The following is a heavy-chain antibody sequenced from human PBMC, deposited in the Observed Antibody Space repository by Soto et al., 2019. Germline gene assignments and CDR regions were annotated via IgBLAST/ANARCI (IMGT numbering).Heavy chain of an antibody. J-gene: IGHJ4*02. Sequence: SETLSLTCAVYGGSFSGYYWSWIRQPPGKGLEWIGEINHSGSTNYNPSLKSRVTISVDTSKNQFSLKLSSVTAADTAVYYCARGPLWFGDRRGTGIDYWGQGTLVTVSS. CDR3: ARGPLWFGDRRGTGIDY. CDR2: INHSGST. CDR1: GGSFSGYY. D-gene: IGHD3-10*01. V-gene: IGHV4-34*01.